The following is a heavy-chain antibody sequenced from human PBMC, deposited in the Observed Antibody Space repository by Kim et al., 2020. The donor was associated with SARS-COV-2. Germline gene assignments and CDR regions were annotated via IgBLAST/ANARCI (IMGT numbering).Heavy chain of an antibody. CDR2: ICSAARTI. J-gene: IGHJ6*02. V-gene: IGHV3-48*03. CDR3: ARGAVAGMAYYYYGMDV. CDR1: GFTFSSHE. D-gene: IGHD6-19*01. Sequence: GGSLRLSCAASGFTFSSHEMNWFRQAPGKGLEWVSYICSAARTIHYADSVKGRFTISRDNAKNSLYLQMNSLRAEDTAIYYCARGAVAGMAYYYYGMDVWGQGTTVTVSS.